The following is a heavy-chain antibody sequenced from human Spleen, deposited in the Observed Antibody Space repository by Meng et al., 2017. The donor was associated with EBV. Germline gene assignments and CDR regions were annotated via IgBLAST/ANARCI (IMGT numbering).Heavy chain of an antibody. CDR3: ARAGYHRPASEY. D-gene: IGHD2-15*01. V-gene: IGHV4-4*02. Sequence: VQLPESGPGLGKPSGTLSLTCAVSGGSIRGSNWWSWVRQPPGKGLEWIGEIYYSGSTNYSPSLKSRVTISVDKSKNQFSLELTSVTAADTAVYYCARAGYHRPASEYWGQGTLVTVSS. CDR2: IYYSGST. J-gene: IGHJ4*02. CDR1: GGSIRGSNW.